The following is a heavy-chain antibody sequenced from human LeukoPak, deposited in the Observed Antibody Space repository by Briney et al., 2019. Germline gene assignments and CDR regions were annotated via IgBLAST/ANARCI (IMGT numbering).Heavy chain of an antibody. Sequence: PGGSLRLSCVASGFTFTTYGTHWVRQAPGKGLEGVAVIRSDGSSEYYADSVKGRFIISRDNSKNTLYLQMNSLRVEDTAMYYCARYCSGGTCYVGLIWGQGTLVTVSS. CDR2: IRSDGSSE. CDR3: ARYCSGGTCYVGLI. CDR1: GFTFTTYG. J-gene: IGHJ4*02. D-gene: IGHD2-15*01. V-gene: IGHV3-33*01.